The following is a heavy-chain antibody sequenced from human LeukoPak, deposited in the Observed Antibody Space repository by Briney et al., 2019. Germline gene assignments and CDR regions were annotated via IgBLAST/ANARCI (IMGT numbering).Heavy chain of an antibody. D-gene: IGHD3-10*01. J-gene: IGHJ3*02. Sequence: GGSLRLSCAASGFTFSSYWMSWVRQAPGKGLEWVANIKQDGSEKYYVDSVKGRFAISRDNAKNSLYLQMNSLRAEDTAVYYCAGHSDYYGSGTDAFDIWGPGTMVTVSS. CDR2: IKQDGSEK. V-gene: IGHV3-7*01. CDR1: GFTFSSYW. CDR3: AGHSDYYGSGTDAFDI.